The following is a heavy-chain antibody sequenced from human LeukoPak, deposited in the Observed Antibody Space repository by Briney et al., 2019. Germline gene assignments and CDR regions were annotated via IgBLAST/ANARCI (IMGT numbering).Heavy chain of an antibody. V-gene: IGHV4-39*07. CDR3: ARVRGYSYGIDY. Sequence: TETLSLTCTVSGGSISSSSYYWGWIRQPPGKGLEWIGSIYYSGSTYYNPSLKSRVTISVDTSKNQFSLKLSSVTAADTAVYYCARVRGYSYGIDYWGQGTLVTVSS. CDR1: GGSISSSSYY. J-gene: IGHJ4*02. D-gene: IGHD5-18*01. CDR2: IYYSGST.